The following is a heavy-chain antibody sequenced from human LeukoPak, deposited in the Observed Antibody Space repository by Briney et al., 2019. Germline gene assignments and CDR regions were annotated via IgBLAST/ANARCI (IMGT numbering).Heavy chain of an antibody. J-gene: IGHJ4*02. V-gene: IGHV3-30*18. Sequence: GGSLRLSCAASGFTFSSYGMHWVRQAPGKGLEWVAVISYDGSNKYYADSVKGRFTISGDNSKNTLYLQMNSLRAEDTAVYYCAKDIEEVAGTATDYWGQGTLVTVSS. CDR1: GFTFSSYG. CDR2: ISYDGSNK. D-gene: IGHD6-19*01. CDR3: AKDIEEVAGTATDY.